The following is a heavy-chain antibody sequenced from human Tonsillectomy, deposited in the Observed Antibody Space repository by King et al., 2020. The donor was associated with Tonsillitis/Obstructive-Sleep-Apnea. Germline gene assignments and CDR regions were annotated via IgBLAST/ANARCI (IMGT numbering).Heavy chain of an antibody. CDR2: IYYSWTT. CDR3: ARRHYYDSSNFDF. Sequence: QLQESGPGLVKPSEALSLTCTVSGGSISNNNYYWGWIRQPPGKGLEWLGSIYYSWTTYYNPSLKSRLTISVDTSKSQFSLKLSSVTAADTAVYYCARRHYYDSSNFDFWGQGALVTVSS. D-gene: IGHD3-22*01. J-gene: IGHJ4*02. V-gene: IGHV4-39*01. CDR1: GGSISNNNYY.